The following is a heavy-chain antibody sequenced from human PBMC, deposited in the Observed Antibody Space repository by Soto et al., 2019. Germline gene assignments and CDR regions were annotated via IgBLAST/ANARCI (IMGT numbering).Heavy chain of an antibody. J-gene: IGHJ6*02. V-gene: IGHV3-21*01. CDR2: TSSSNTYI. CDR3: ARDLDGSGNYWPYYYGLDV. Sequence: PGGSLRLSCAASGFTLSSYSMNWVRQAPGKRLEWVSSTSSSNTYIYYADSVKGRFTVSRDNAKNSLYLQMNSLRAEDTAVYYCARDLDGSGNYWPYYYGLDVWGQGTTVTVSS. CDR1: GFTLSSYS. D-gene: IGHD3-10*01.